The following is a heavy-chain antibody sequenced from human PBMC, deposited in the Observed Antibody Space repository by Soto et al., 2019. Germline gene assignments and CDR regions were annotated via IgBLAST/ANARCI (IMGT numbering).Heavy chain of an antibody. J-gene: IGHJ6*02. CDR3: ASGTGHYYGMDV. Sequence: KPSETLSLTCTVSGGSISRYYWSWIRQPPGKGLEWIGYIYYSGSTNYNPSLKSRVTISVDTSKNQFSLKLSSVTAADTAVYYCASGTGHYYGMDVWGQGTTVTVSS. CDR1: GGSISRYY. CDR2: IYYSGST. D-gene: IGHD1-1*01. V-gene: IGHV4-59*01.